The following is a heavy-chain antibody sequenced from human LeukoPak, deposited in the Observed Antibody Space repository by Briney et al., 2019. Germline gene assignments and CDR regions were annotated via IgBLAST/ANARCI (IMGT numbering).Heavy chain of an antibody. J-gene: IGHJ4*02. V-gene: IGHV3-11*04. CDR3: ARDRDGYCSSTSCYTIDY. CDR1: GFTFSDYY. Sequence: GSLRLSCAASGFTFSDYYVSWIRQAPGKGLEWVSYISSSGSTIYYADSVKGRFTISRDNAKNSLYLQMNSLRAEDTAVYYCARDRDGYCSSTSCYTIDYWGQGTLVTVSS. CDR2: ISSSGSTI. D-gene: IGHD2-2*02.